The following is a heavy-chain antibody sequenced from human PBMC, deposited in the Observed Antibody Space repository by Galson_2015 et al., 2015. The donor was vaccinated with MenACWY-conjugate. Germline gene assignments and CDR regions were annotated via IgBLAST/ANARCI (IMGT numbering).Heavy chain of an antibody. D-gene: IGHD3-10*01. J-gene: IGHJ4*02. V-gene: IGHV3-30*02. CDR3: AKDKLYFGSGSYLYYFDY. CDR2: MRYDGSDG. CDR1: GFTFSAYG. Sequence: SLRLSCATSGFTFSAYGMHWVRQAPGKGLEWLAFMRYDGSDGTYADSVKGRFIISRDDSRRTLSLQMNNLTTEDTAVYFCAKDKLYFGSGSYLYYFDYWGQGTLVTVSS.